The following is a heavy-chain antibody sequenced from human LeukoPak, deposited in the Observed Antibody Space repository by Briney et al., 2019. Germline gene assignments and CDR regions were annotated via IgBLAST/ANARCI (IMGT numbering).Heavy chain of an antibody. Sequence: SVKVSCKASGFTFTSSAVQWVRQARGQRLEWIGWIVVGSGNTNYAQKFQERVTITRDMSTSTVYMELSSLRSEDTAVYYCAEEGRPTVVTFRKGAVDLWGQGTMVTVSS. J-gene: IGHJ3*01. CDR3: AEEGRPTVVTFRKGAVDL. CDR1: GFTFTSSA. CDR2: IVVGSGNT. D-gene: IGHD4-23*01. V-gene: IGHV1-58*01.